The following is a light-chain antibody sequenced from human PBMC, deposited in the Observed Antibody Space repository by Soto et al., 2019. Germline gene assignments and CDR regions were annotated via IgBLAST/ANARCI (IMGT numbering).Light chain of an antibody. Sequence: QSALTQPASGSGSPGQSITISCTGTSSDVGGYKFVSWYQQHPGKGPKLMIYEVSHRPSGVSDRFSGSTSGNTASLTISGLQAEDESDYYCISYTSSNTYVFGTGTKLTVL. CDR3: ISYTSSNTYV. V-gene: IGLV2-14*01. CDR2: EVS. CDR1: SSDVGGYKF. J-gene: IGLJ1*01.